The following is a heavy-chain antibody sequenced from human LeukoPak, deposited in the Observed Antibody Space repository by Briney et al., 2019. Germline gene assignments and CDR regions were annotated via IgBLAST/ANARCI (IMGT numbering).Heavy chain of an antibody. CDR3: ARVPTHDDAFDI. CDR1: GGSISSYY. J-gene: IGHJ3*02. Sequence: SETLSLTCTVPGGSISSYYWSWIRQPPGKGLEWIGYIYYSGSTNYNPSLKSRVTISVDTSKNQFSLKLSSVTAADTAVYYCARVPTHDDAFDIWGQGTMVTVSS. V-gene: IGHV4-59*08. CDR2: IYYSGST. D-gene: IGHD2-2*01.